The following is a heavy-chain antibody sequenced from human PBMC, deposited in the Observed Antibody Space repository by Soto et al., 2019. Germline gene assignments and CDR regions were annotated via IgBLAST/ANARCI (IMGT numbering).Heavy chain of an antibody. Sequence: GGSLRLSCAASGFTFSSYAVHWVRQAPGKGLDWVALISYDGRNKYYADSVKGRFTVSRDNSNSTLYLQMNSLRAEDTAVYYCARVVYDLYGMDVWGQGTTVTVSS. V-gene: IGHV3-30*04. J-gene: IGHJ6*02. CDR2: ISYDGRNK. CDR1: GFTFSSYA. D-gene: IGHD3-3*01. CDR3: ARVVYDLYGMDV.